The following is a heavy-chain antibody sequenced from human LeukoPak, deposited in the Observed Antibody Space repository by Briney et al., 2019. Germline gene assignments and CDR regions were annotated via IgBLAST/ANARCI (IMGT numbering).Heavy chain of an antibody. Sequence: ASVKLSFTASAYTFTNYGITWVRQAPGQGLEWMGWITTDNGNTNYAQNLQGRVTMTTDTSTSTAYMELRSLRSDDTAVYYCARGRGSTSRYWGQGTLVTVSS. D-gene: IGHD5-12*01. J-gene: IGHJ4*02. CDR1: AYTFTNYG. CDR2: ITTDNGNT. CDR3: ARGRGSTSRY. V-gene: IGHV1-18*01.